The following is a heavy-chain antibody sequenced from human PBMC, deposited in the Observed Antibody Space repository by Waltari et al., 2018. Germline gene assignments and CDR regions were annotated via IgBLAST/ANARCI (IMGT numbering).Heavy chain of an antibody. Sequence: ELQLVESGGGLVQPGGSLRLTCAASGFSVTYSYMNWVRQAPGKGLEWISGLYRGGDKYSTEPVKCRFTISRERSKNTLYLQMNSLRTEDTAVYYCAGGDGYTKPLDHWGQGTLVTVSS. J-gene: IGHJ4*02. V-gene: IGHV3-53*01. D-gene: IGHD3-16*01. CDR1: GFSVTYSY. CDR3: AGGDGYTKPLDH. CDR2: LYRGGDK.